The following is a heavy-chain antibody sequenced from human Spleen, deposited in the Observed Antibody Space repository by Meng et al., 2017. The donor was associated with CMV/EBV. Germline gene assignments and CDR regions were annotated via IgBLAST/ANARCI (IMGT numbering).Heavy chain of an antibody. CDR1: GFTFSNYG. CDR3: AKGANFYDSSGPFDY. Sequence: GGSLRLSCAASGFTFSNYGMHWVRQAPGKGLEWVAFIQHDGSHKYYADSVKGRFTISRDNSKNTLYLQMNSLRPEDSAVHYCAKGANFYDSSGPFDYWGQGTVVTVSS. V-gene: IGHV3-30*02. J-gene: IGHJ4*02. CDR2: IQHDGSHK. D-gene: IGHD3-22*01.